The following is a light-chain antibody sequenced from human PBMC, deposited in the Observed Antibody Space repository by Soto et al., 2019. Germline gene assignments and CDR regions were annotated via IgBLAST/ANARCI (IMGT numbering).Light chain of an antibody. CDR3: QQSYSTLMYT. J-gene: IGKJ2*01. CDR1: QSISNY. CDR2: AAS. Sequence: DIQMTQSPSSLSASVGDRVTITCRASQSISNYLNWYQQKPGKAPRLLIYAASSLQSGVPSRFRGGGSGTDFTLTISSLQPEDFATYYCQQSYSTLMYTFGQGTKLEIK. V-gene: IGKV1-39*01.